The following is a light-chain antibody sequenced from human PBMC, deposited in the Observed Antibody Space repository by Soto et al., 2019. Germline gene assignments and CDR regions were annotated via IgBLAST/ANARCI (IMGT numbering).Light chain of an antibody. CDR2: GDN. CDR1: SSNIGANYD. V-gene: IGLV1-40*01. J-gene: IGLJ1*01. Sequence: QSVLSQPPPVSGAPGQRITISCPGSSSNIGANYDVHWYRQVPGTAPKLLMSGDNNRPSGVADRFSGSKSGTSASLAITRLQAEDEADYYCQSYDSSLNRVFGTGTKVTVL. CDR3: QSYDSSLNRV.